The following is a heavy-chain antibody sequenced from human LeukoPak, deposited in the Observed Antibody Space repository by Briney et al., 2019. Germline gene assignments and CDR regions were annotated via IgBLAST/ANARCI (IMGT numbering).Heavy chain of an antibody. CDR3: AREAVVTPHPPFFDY. CDR1: GFTVSSNY. Sequence: GGSLRLSCAASGFTVSSNYMSWVRQAPGKGLEWVSVIYSGGSTYYADSVKGRFTISRDNSKNTLYLQMNSLRAEDTAVYYCAREAVVTPHPPFFDYWGQGTLVTVSS. D-gene: IGHD2-21*02. J-gene: IGHJ4*02. V-gene: IGHV3-53*01. CDR2: IYSGGST.